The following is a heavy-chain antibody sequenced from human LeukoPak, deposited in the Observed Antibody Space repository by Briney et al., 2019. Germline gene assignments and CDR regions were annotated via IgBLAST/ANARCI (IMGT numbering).Heavy chain of an antibody. D-gene: IGHD3-10*01. CDR2: SSVYDGNT. CDR3: ARVGYYSGSGSQRCLDY. Sequence: ASVKVSCKTSGYTFTSYGVTWVRQAPGQGLEGMGWSSVYDGNTYYAQNFQGRLTMTTDTPTSAGHMELRSLRSDDTAVYYCARVGYYSGSGSQRCLDYWGQGTLVTVSS. CDR1: GYTFTSYG. J-gene: IGHJ4*02. V-gene: IGHV1-18*01.